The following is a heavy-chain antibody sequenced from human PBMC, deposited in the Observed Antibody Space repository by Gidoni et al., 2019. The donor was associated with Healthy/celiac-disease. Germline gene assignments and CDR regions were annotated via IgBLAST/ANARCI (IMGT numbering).Heavy chain of an antibody. V-gene: IGHV3-48*01. J-gene: IGHJ6*02. CDR1: GFTSSSYS. CDR2: ISSSSSTI. D-gene: IGHD3-22*01. CDR3: ARGNYYDSSGYYPDYYYYGMDV. Sequence: EVQLVESGGGLVQPGGSLRLSCAASGFTSSSYSMNWVRQAPGKGLEWVSYISSSSSTIYYAASVKGRFTISRDNAKNSLYLQMNSLRAEDTAVYYCARGNYYDSSGYYPDYYYYGMDVWGQGTTVTVSS.